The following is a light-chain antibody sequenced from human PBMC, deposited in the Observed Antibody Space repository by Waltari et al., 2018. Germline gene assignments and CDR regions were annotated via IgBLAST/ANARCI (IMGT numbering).Light chain of an antibody. CDR1: QSLLHRNGNNY. CDR3: MQSLQTLWT. CDR2: LGS. V-gene: IGKV2-28*01. J-gene: IGKJ1*01. Sequence: DIVVTQSPLSLPVTPGEPASISCRSSQSLLHRNGNNYLDWDLQKPGQSPQLLIYLGSNRASWVPDRFSGSGSGTDFTLRISRVEADDVGVYYCMQSLQTLWTFGQGTKVEIK.